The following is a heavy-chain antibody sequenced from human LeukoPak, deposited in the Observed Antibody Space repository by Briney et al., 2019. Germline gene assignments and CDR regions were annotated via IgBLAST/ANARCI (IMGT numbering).Heavy chain of an antibody. Sequence: ASVKVSCKASGYTFTSYYMHWVRQAPGQGLEWMGIINPSGGSTSYAQKFQGRVTMTRNTSISTAYMELSSLRSEDTAVYYCARGPYEQWLASAEYFQHWGQGTLVTVSS. D-gene: IGHD6-19*01. CDR1: GYTFTSYY. CDR3: ARGPYEQWLASAEYFQH. J-gene: IGHJ1*01. V-gene: IGHV1-46*01. CDR2: INPSGGST.